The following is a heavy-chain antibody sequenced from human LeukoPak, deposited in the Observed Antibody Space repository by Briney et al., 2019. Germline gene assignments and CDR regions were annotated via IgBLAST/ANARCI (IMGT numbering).Heavy chain of an antibody. V-gene: IGHV1-18*01. CDR3: ARLARYHLLEASDI. D-gene: IGHD1-14*01. CDR2: ISAYDGGT. Sequence: ASVKVSFKASGYSFTSCGFSWVRQAPGQGLEWLGWISAYDGGTNYEQKFPGRLTMTTETSTTSAYMELRSLRSDDTAVYYSARLARYHLLEASDIWGQGTMVTVSP. J-gene: IGHJ3*02. CDR1: GYSFTSCG.